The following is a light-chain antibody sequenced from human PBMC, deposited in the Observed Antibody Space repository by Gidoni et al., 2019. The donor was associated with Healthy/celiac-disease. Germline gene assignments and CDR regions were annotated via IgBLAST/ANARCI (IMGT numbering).Light chain of an antibody. CDR2: DAS. CDR1: QSVSSY. CDR3: QQRSNWRVT. Sequence: EIVSTQSPATLSLSPGERATLSCRASQSVSSYLAWYQQKPGQAPRLLIYDASNRATGIPARFSGSGSGTDFTLTISSLEPEDFAVYYCQQRSNWRVTFGGGTKVEIK. V-gene: IGKV3-11*01. J-gene: IGKJ4*01.